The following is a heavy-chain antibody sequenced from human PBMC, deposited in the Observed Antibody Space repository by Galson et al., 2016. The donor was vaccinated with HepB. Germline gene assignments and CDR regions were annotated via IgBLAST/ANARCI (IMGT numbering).Heavy chain of an antibody. CDR2: ITYSGST. CDR1: GASITSDDW. CDR3: ARSYSYGSGSYPGRPLIY. V-gene: IGHV4-4*02. D-gene: IGHD3-10*01. Sequence: SETLSLTCTVSGASITSDDWWSWVRQPPGRGLEWIGEITYSGSTNYTPSLKTRVTVSVDASKNPFSLKLSSMTAADTPVYYCARSYSYGSGSYPGRPLIYWGQGTLVTVSS. J-gene: IGHJ4*02.